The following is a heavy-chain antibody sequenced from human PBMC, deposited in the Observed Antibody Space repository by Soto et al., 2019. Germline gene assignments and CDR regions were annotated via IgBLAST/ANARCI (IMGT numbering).Heavy chain of an antibody. CDR1: GFTFSSYG. D-gene: IGHD6-19*01. V-gene: IGHV3-30*18. CDR3: AKPTQQWLVWGYYMDV. CDR2: ISYDGSNK. J-gene: IGHJ6*03. Sequence: QVQLVESGGGVVQPGRSLRLSCAASGFTFSSYGMHWVRQAPGKGLEWVAVISYDGSNKYYADSVKGRFTISRDNSKNTLYLQMNSLRAEDTAVYYCAKPTQQWLVWGYYMDVWGKGTTVTVSS.